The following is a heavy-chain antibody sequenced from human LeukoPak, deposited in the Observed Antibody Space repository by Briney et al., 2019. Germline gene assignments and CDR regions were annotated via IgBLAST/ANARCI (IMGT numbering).Heavy chain of an antibody. Sequence: SETLSLTCAVYGGSLNGHYWSWIRQPPGKGLEWIGESGHRGGTKFNPSLKSRVTISADTSKNQFSLKLSSVTAADTAVYYCARGPYYYGMDVWGQGTTVTVSS. CDR3: ARGPYYYGMDV. V-gene: IGHV4-34*01. CDR2: SGHRGGT. CDR1: GGSLNGHY. J-gene: IGHJ6*02.